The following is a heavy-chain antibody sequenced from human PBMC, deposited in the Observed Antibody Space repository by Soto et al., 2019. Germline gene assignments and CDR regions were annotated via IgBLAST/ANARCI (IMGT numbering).Heavy chain of an antibody. CDR1: GFTFSDYY. D-gene: IGHD3-16*01. CDR3: ARVTYGWQRNDAFDI. Sequence: GGSLRLSCAASGFTFSDYYMSWIRQAPGKGLEWVSYISSSSSYTNYADSVKGRFTISRDNAKNSLYLQMNSLRAEDTAVYYCARVTYGWQRNDAFDIWGQGTMVTVSS. J-gene: IGHJ3*02. V-gene: IGHV3-11*06. CDR2: ISSSSSYT.